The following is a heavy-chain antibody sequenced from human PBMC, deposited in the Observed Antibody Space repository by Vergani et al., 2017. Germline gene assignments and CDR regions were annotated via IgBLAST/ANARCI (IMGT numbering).Heavy chain of an antibody. J-gene: IGHJ3*02. CDR1: GFTFRSYG. V-gene: IGHV3-33*01. CDR3: ARDTRSSGFRAWVAFDI. D-gene: IGHD3-22*01. Sequence: QVQLVESGGGVVQPGRSLRLSCAASGFTFRSYGMHWVRQAPGKGLEWVAVIWYDGSNKYYADSVKGRFTISRDNSKNTLYLQMNSLRAEDTAVYYCARDTRSSGFRAWVAFDIWGQGTMVTVSS. CDR2: IWYDGSNK.